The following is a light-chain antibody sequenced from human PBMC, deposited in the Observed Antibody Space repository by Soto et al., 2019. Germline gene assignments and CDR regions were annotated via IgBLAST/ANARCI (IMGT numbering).Light chain of an antibody. J-gene: IGLJ3*02. CDR2: DDS. CDR1: NIRSKS. Sequence: SYELTQPPSVSVAPGQTARITCGGNNIRSKSVHWYQQRPGQAPVLVVCDDSDRPSGIPERFSGSNSGNTATLTISRVEAGDEADYYCQVWDSGSDQGVFGGGTKLIVL. CDR3: QVWDSGSDQGV. V-gene: IGLV3-21*02.